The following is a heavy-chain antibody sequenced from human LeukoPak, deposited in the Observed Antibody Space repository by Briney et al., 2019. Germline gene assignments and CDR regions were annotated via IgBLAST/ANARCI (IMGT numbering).Heavy chain of an antibody. V-gene: IGHV3-23*01. CDR1: GLTFSSYA. CDR3: AKGHMVRGSYGMDV. CDR2: ISGLGSNT. Sequence: GGSLRLSCAASGLTFSSYAMSWVRQAPGKGLEWVSGISGLGSNTYYADSMKGRFTISRDNSKNTLYLQMNSLRAEDTAVYYCAKGHMVRGSYGMDVWGKGTTVTVSS. D-gene: IGHD3-10*01. J-gene: IGHJ6*04.